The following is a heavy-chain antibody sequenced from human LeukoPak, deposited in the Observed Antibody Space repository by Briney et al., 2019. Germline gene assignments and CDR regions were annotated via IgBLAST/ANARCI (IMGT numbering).Heavy chain of an antibody. Sequence: GASVKVSCKVSGYTLTELSMHWVRQAPGKGLEWMGGFDPEDGETIYAQKFQGRVTMTEDTSTDTAYMKLSSLRSEDTAVYYCATRDILNILTGYYSFDYWGQGTLVTVSS. J-gene: IGHJ4*02. CDR1: GYTLTELS. CDR3: ATRDILNILTGYYSFDY. D-gene: IGHD3-9*01. CDR2: FDPEDGET. V-gene: IGHV1-24*01.